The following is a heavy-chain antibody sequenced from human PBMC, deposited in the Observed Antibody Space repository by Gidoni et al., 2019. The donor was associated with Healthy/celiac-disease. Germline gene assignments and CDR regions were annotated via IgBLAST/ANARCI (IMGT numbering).Heavy chain of an antibody. J-gene: IGHJ3*02. CDR1: GGSFSGYY. CDR2: INHSGST. Sequence: QVQLQQWGAGLLKPSETLSLTCAVYGGSFSGYYWRWIRQPPGKGLEWIGEINHSGSTNYNPSLKSRVTISVDTSKNQFSLKLSSVTAADTAVYYCARGLSNRYSSGYYYGSSGTPPRLDIWGQGTMVTVSS. CDR3: ARGLSNRYSSGYYYGSSGTPPRLDI. D-gene: IGHD3-22*01. V-gene: IGHV4-34*01.